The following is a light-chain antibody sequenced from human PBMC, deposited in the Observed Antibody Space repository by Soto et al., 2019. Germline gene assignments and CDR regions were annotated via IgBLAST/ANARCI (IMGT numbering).Light chain of an antibody. Sequence: QSVLTQPPSVSGAPGQRITLACTGSNSNIGAGYDVHWYRQFPGAAPKALLSTKSHRPSGVPDRFSASKSGDTATLTISRVEAGDEADYYCQVWDRSSDVVFGGGTKVTVL. V-gene: IGLV1-40*01. J-gene: IGLJ2*01. CDR3: QVWDRSSDVV. CDR1: NSNIGAGYD. CDR2: TKS.